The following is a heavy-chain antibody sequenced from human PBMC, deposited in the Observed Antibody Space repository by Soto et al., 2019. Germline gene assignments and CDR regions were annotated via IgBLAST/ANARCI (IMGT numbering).Heavy chain of an antibody. J-gene: IGHJ3*02. V-gene: IGHV1-2*04. CDR3: ARADSPLADFDI. D-gene: IGHD2-15*01. CDR1: GYTFTGYY. Sequence: SVKVSCKGSGYTFTGYYMHWGRQAPGQGLEWMGWINPNSGGTNYAQKFQGWVTMTRDTSISTAYMELSRLRSDDTAVYYCARADSPLADFDIWGQGTMVTVSS. CDR2: INPNSGGT.